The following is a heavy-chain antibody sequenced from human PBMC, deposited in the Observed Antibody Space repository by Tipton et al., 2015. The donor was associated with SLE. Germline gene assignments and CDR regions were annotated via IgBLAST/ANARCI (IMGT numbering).Heavy chain of an antibody. CDR1: GFTFSSYA. CDR2: ISYDGSNK. D-gene: IGHD4-23*01. J-gene: IGHJ6*02. Sequence: SLRLSCAASGFTFSSYAMHWVRQAPGKGLEWVAVISYDGSNKYYADSVKGRFTISRDNSENTLYLQMNSLRAEDTAVYYCARVLVVTLYGMDVWGQGTTVTVSS. CDR3: ARVLVVTLYGMDV. V-gene: IGHV3-30*04.